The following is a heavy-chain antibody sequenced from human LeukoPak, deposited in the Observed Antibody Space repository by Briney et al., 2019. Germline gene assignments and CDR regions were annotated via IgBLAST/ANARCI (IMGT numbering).Heavy chain of an antibody. Sequence: SETLSLTCTVSGGSISDYYWSWIWQPPGKGRECIGYVYSGSTSYSPSLKSRVSISVDTSRNQFSLRLSSVTAADTAVYYCARSAAYYDFWTGYYNALYYMDVWGKGITVTVSS. D-gene: IGHD3-3*01. CDR3: ARSAAYYDFWTGYYNALYYMDV. CDR2: VYSGST. CDR1: GGSISDYY. J-gene: IGHJ6*03. V-gene: IGHV4-59*01.